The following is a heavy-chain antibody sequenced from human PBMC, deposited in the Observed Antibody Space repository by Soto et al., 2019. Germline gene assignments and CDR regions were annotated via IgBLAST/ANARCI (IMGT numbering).Heavy chain of an antibody. CDR3: ARHYSSGARNWFDP. CDR2: IYYSGST. D-gene: IGHD6-19*01. CDR1: GGSITSSSYF. J-gene: IGHJ5*02. Sequence: SETLSLTCSVSGGSITSSSYFWGGVRQPPGKGLEWIGSIYYSGSTYYNPSLRSRVTISVDTSKNQFSLKLSSVTAADTAVFYCARHYSSGARNWFDPWGQGTLVTVSS. V-gene: IGHV4-39*01.